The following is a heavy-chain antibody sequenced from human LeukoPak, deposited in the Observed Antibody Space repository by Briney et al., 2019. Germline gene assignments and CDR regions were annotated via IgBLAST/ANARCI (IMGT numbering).Heavy chain of an antibody. CDR2: IYHSGST. D-gene: IGHD3-3*01. J-gene: IGHJ4*02. V-gene: IGHV4-30-2*01. CDR1: GGSISGGGYS. CDR3: QSRFLEWLLDY. Sequence: PSETLSLTCAASGGSISGGGYSWSWIRQPPGKGLEWIGYIYHSGSTYYNPSLKSRVTISVDRSKNQFSLKLSSVTAADTAVYYCQSRFLEWLLDYWGQGTLVTVSS.